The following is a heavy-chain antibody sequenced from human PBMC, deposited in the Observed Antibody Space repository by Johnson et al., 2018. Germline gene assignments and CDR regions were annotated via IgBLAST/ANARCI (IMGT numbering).Heavy chain of an antibody. D-gene: IGHD6-13*01. CDR2: INSDGGST. CDR1: GITFSSYW. V-gene: IGHV3-74*01. Sequence: EVQLVESGGGLVQPGGSLRLSCAASGITFSSYWMHWVRQVPGKGLVWVSRINSDGGSTRYADPVKGRFTTSSANAKNRLYLQMNSLGVEDTAMYYCVRHSTPYHHYDMDVWGKGTTVTVSS. CDR3: VRHSTPYHHYDMDV. J-gene: IGHJ6*03.